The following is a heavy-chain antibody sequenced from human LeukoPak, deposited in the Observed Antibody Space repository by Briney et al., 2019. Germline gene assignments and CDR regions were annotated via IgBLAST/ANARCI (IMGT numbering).Heavy chain of an antibody. CDR3: ARHILGGPAFDM. D-gene: IGHD1-26*01. V-gene: IGHV5-10-1*01. Sequence: PGGSLRLSCKGSGFSFSTYWISWVRQMPGKGLEWMGTMDPSDSYTNYSPSFQGHVTISADKSISTAYLQWSGLKASDIAMYYCARHILGGPAFDMWGQGTMVTVSS. CDR2: MDPSDSYT. CDR1: GFSFSTYW. J-gene: IGHJ3*02.